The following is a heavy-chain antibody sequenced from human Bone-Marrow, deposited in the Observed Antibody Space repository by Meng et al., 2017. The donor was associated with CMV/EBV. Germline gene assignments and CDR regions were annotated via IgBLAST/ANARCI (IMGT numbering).Heavy chain of an antibody. Sequence: GESLKISCAASGFTFSSYAMSWVRQAPGKGLEWVSVIYSGGSSTYYADSVKGRFTISRDNSKNTLYLQMNSLRAEDTAVYYCAKEGGRFLDPLSDYYYGMDVWGQGTTVTVSS. V-gene: IGHV3-23*03. CDR1: GFTFSSYA. D-gene: IGHD3/OR15-3a*01. CDR3: AKEGGRFLDPLSDYYYGMDV. CDR2: IYSGGSST. J-gene: IGHJ6*02.